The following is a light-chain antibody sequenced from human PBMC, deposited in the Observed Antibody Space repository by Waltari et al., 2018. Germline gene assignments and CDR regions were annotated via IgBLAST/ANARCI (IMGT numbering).Light chain of an antibody. CDR1: QSVSSSY. Sequence: EIVLTQSPGTLSLSPGERATLSCRASQSVSSSYLAWYQQKPGQAPRLLIYGASSRATGIPDRVSGSGSGTDFTLTISRLEPEDVAVYYCQQYGSSPRTFGQGTKVEIK. CDR3: QQYGSSPRT. V-gene: IGKV3-20*01. CDR2: GAS. J-gene: IGKJ1*01.